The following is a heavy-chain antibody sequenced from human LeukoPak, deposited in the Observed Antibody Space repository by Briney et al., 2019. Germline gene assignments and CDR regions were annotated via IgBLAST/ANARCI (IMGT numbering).Heavy chain of an antibody. D-gene: IGHD2-15*01. CDR3: ARVGRLQDIVVVVPYYFDY. CDR1: GGSISSYY. V-gene: IGHV4-59*01. J-gene: IGHJ4*02. CDR2: IYYSGST. Sequence: SETLSLTCTVSGGSISSYYWSWLRQPPGKGLEWTGYIYYSGSTNYNPSLKSRVTISVDTSKNQFSLKLSSVTAADTAVYYCARVGRLQDIVVVVPYYFDYWGQGTLVTVSS.